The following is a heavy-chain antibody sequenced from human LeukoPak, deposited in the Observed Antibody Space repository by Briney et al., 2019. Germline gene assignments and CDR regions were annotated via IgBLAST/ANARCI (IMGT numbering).Heavy chain of an antibody. D-gene: IGHD3-16*02. CDR1: GGSFSGYC. Sequence: SETLSLTCAVYGGSFSGYCWSWIRQPPGKGLEWIGEINHSGSTNYNPSLKSRVTISVDTSKNQFSLKLSSVTAADTAVYYCARVEHDYVWGSYRRDFDYWGQGTLVTVSS. V-gene: IGHV4-34*01. CDR3: ARVEHDYVWGSYRRDFDY. CDR2: INHSGST. J-gene: IGHJ4*02.